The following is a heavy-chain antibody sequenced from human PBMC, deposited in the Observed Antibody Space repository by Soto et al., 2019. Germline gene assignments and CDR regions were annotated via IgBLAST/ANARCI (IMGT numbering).Heavy chain of an antibody. CDR1: GYTFTSYG. CDR3: ARDNHDPTRYSGTYYVGFDP. J-gene: IGHJ5*02. Sequence: QVQLVQSGAEVKKPGASVKVSCKASGYTFTSYGVSWVRQAPGQGLEWMGWISPYNGNTEYAQMLQGRVTMTTDTSTSTAYMELRSLRSDDTAVYYCARDNHDPTRYSGTYYVGFDPWGQGTLVTVSS. V-gene: IGHV1-18*01. D-gene: IGHD1-26*01. CDR2: ISPYNGNT.